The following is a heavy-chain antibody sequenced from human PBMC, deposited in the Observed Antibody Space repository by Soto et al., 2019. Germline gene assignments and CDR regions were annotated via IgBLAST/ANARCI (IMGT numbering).Heavy chain of an antibody. CDR3: VSPHSESSNAFDL. D-gene: IGHD3-10*01. CDR2: ISYDGENQ. V-gene: IGHV3-30*04. J-gene: IGHJ5*02. Sequence: GGTLRLSCAASGFSFSHYAMHWVRQPPGKGLEWVALISYDGENQYFTDSVRGRFTISRDNSKTAVYLEMNDLRLDDTATYYCVSPHSESSNAFDLWGQGTLVT. CDR1: GFSFSHYA.